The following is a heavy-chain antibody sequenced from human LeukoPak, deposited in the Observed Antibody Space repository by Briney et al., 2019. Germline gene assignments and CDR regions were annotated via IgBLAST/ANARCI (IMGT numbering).Heavy chain of an antibody. Sequence: SQTLSLTCAISWYSVASNSAAWNWIRQSLSRGLEWLGRTYHRSKWYSESAVSLKGRITINPDTSKNQFSLQLSSVSPEDTAVYYCARTTGHFDYWGQGTLVTVSS. V-gene: IGHV6-1*01. CDR3: ARTTGHFDY. J-gene: IGHJ4*02. D-gene: IGHD2-8*02. CDR2: TYHRSKWYS. CDR1: WYSVASNSAA.